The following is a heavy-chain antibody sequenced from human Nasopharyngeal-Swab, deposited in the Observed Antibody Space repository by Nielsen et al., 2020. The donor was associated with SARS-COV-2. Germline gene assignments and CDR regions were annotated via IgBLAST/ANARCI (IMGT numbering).Heavy chain of an antibody. CDR3: ARGYSSSWSDY. Sequence: SETLSLTCTVSGGSISSYYWSWSRQPPGKGLEWIGYNYYSGSTNYNPPLKSRVTISVDTSKNQFSLKLSSVTAADTAVYYCARGYSSSWSDYWGQGTLVTVSS. V-gene: IGHV4-59*01. D-gene: IGHD6-13*01. CDR2: NYYSGST. J-gene: IGHJ4*02. CDR1: GGSISSYY.